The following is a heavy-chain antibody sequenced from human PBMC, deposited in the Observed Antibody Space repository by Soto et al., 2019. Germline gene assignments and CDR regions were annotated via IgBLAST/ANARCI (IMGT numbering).Heavy chain of an antibody. J-gene: IGHJ4*02. CDR1: GDSITASDST. Sequence: SWTLSLTCTVSGDSITASDSTWAWIRQPPGKGLEWIGTFYYSGTTSQNPPLRSRITISGDTSRNQFSLNLRSVTAADSGVYYCAKLVRDDVRRSDLDHWGQGTLVTVSS. V-gene: IGHV4-39*01. CDR2: FYYSGTT. D-gene: IGHD3-10*02. CDR3: AKLVRDDVRRSDLDH.